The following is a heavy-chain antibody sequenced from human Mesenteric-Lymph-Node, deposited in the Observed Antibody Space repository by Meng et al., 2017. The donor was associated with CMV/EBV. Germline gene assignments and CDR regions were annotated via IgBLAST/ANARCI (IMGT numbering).Heavy chain of an antibody. CDR2: IIPIFGPA. D-gene: IGHD4-11*01. V-gene: IGHV1-69*05. Sequence: SVNVSCKASGGTFSSYAISWVRQAPGQGLEWMGGIIPIFGPANYAQKFQGRVTITTDESTSTAYMELSSLSSEDTAVYYCARGAPLITTLLHYYYYYGMDVWGQGTTVTVSS. CDR3: ARGAPLITTLLHYYYYYGMDV. J-gene: IGHJ6*02. CDR1: GGTFSSYA.